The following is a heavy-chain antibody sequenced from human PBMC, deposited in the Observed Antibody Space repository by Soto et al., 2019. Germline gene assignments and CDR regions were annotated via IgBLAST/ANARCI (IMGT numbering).Heavy chain of an antibody. J-gene: IGHJ6*02. D-gene: IGHD2-2*01. CDR1: GGTFSSYA. CDR2: IIPISETT. V-gene: IGHV1-69*01. Sequence: QVQLVQSGAEVKKPGSSVKVSCKASGGTFSSYAISWVRQARGQGLEWMGGIIPISETTDYAQKFQGRVTITADESKSTAYMELSSLRSEHTAVYYCARSQGSSTSLEIYYYYYYGMDVWGQGTTVTVSS. CDR3: ARSQGSSTSLEIYYYYYYGMDV.